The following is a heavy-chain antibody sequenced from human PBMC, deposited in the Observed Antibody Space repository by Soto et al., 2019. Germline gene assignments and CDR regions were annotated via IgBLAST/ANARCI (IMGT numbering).Heavy chain of an antibody. CDR2: LTWNGEVL. Sequence: PGGSLRLSCVASGFTFDDYAIHWVRQTPGKGLEWVSGLTWNGEVLGYADSVKGRFTISRDNAKNSLYLEMNSLRPEDTALYYCVKDSESSGYLTHLDYWGQETLVTVSS. D-gene: IGHD3-22*01. CDR1: GFTFDDYA. J-gene: IGHJ4*02. CDR3: VKDSESSGYLTHLDY. V-gene: IGHV3-9*01.